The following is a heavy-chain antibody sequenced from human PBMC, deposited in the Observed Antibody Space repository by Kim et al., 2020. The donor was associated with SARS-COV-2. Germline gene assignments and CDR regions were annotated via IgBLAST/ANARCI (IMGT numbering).Heavy chain of an antibody. CDR1: GFTFSNAW. D-gene: IGHD1-26*01. CDR3: TTSGGFSGSYQRRRNYYYYYGMDV. Sequence: GGSLRLSCAASGFTFSNAWMSWVRQAPGKGLEWVGRIKSKTDGGTTDYAAPVKGRFTISRDDSKNTLYLQMNSLKTEDTAVYYCTTSGGFSGSYQRRRNYYYYYGMDVWGQGTTVTVSS. V-gene: IGHV3-15*01. J-gene: IGHJ6*02. CDR2: IKSKTDGGTT.